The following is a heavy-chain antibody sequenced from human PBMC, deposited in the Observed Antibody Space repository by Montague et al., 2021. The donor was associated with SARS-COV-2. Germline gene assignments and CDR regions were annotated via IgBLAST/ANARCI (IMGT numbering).Heavy chain of an antibody. D-gene: IGHD2-15*01. V-gene: IGHV4-59*01. CDR1: GGSISSDY. J-gene: IGHJ5*02. CDR3: ARGYDCSGGSCWWEYWFDH. Sequence: SETLSLTCTVSGGSISSDYWSWTRQPPGKGREWIGHIYYSWSTNYNPSLKSRVTISVHTSKNQFSLKLSSVTAADTAVSYCARGYDCSGGSCWWEYWFDHWGQGALVTVSS. CDR2: IYYSWST.